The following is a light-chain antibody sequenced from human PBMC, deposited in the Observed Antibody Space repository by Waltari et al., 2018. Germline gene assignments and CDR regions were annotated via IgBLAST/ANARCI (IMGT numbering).Light chain of an antibody. V-gene: IGLV1-47*01. CDR1: SSNIGSNY. Sequence: QSVLTQPPSASGTPGQRVTISCSGSSSNIGSNYVYWYQQLPGTAPKLLIYRNNQRPSGVPDRFSDSKSGTSASLAISGLRSEDEADYYCAAWDDSLSGHLFGGGTKLTVL. CDR3: AAWDDSLSGHL. J-gene: IGLJ2*01. CDR2: RNN.